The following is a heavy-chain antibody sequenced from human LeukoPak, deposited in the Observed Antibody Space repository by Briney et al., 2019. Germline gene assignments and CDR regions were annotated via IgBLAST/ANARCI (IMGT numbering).Heavy chain of an antibody. CDR2: INHSGNT. CDR1: GGPFSSRPYY. D-gene: IGHD3-10*01. V-gene: IGHV4-61*10. CDR3: ARRLHRKGVRGIIIKTPLDY. Sequence: PSETLSLTCTVSGGPFSSRPYYWSWIRQPAGKGLEWIGEINHSGNTNYNPSLKSRVTISVDTSKNQFSLKLSSVTAADTAVYYCARRLHRKGVRGIIIKTPLDYWGQGTLVTVSS. J-gene: IGHJ4*02.